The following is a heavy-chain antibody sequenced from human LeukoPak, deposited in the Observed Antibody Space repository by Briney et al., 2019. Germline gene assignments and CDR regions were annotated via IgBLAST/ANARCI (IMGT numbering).Heavy chain of an antibody. CDR2: ISAYNGNT. J-gene: IGHJ3*02. CDR1: GYTFTSYG. V-gene: IGHV1-18*01. CDR3: ATTVPSLLYAFDI. Sequence: ASVKVSCKASGYTFTSYGISWVRQAPGQGLEWMGWISAYNGNTNYAQKLQGRVTITADKSTSTAYMELSSLRSEDTAVYYCATTVPSLLYAFDIWGQGTMVTVSS. D-gene: IGHD3-16*02.